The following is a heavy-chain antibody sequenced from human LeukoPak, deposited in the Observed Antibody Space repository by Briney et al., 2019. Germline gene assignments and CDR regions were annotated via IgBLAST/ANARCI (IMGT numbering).Heavy chain of an antibody. V-gene: IGHV3-23*01. CDR1: GFTFSSNA. CDR2: VSGSARTT. CDR3: AKDLSTWLSPSPTDY. D-gene: IGHD3-9*01. J-gene: IGHJ4*02. Sequence: GGSLRLSCAASGFTFSSNAMSWVRQTPGKGLEWVSTVSGSARTTYYADSVKGRFTISRDNSKNTLYLQMNSLRAEDTAVYYCAKDLSTWLSPSPTDYWGQGTLVTVSS.